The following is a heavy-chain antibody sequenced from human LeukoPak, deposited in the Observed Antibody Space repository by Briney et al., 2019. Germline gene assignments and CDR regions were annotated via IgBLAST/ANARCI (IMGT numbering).Heavy chain of an antibody. CDR3: ARGALGYCSSTSCFATQFGA. D-gene: IGHD2-2*01. Sequence: PGGSLRLSCAASGFTFSSYAMHWVRQAPGKGLEYASAISSNGGSTYYANSVKGRFTISRDNSKNTLYLQMGSLRAEDMAVYYCARGALGYCSSTSCFATQFGAWGQGTLVTVSS. J-gene: IGHJ5*02. CDR1: GFTFSSYA. V-gene: IGHV3-64*01. CDR2: ISSNGGST.